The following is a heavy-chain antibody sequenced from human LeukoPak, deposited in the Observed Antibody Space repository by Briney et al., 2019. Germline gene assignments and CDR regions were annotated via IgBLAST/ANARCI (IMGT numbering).Heavy chain of an antibody. V-gene: IGHV3-23*01. CDR1: GFTFSSYA. D-gene: IGHD3-3*01. CDR3: ASVGSYYDFWSGYYKDYYYYYLDV. CDR2: ISGSGGST. Sequence: GGSLRLSCAASGFTFSSYAMSWVRQAPGKGLEWVSAISGSGGSTYYADSVKGRFTISRDNAKNSLYLQMNSLRAEDTAVYYCASVGSYYDFWSGYYKDYYYYYLDVWGKGTTVTVSS. J-gene: IGHJ6*03.